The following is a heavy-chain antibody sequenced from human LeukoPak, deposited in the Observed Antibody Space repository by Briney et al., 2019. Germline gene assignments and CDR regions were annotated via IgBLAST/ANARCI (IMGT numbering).Heavy chain of an antibody. CDR2: IWYDGSNK. CDR3: ARVLLPLYGMDV. Sequence: GGSLRLSCAASGFTFSTYGMTWVRQAPGKGLEWVAVIWYDGSNKYYADSVKGRFTISRDNSKNTLYLQMNSLRAEDTAVYYCARVLLPLYGMDVWGQGTTVTVSS. D-gene: IGHD3-22*01. J-gene: IGHJ6*02. CDR1: GFTFSTYG. V-gene: IGHV3-33*08.